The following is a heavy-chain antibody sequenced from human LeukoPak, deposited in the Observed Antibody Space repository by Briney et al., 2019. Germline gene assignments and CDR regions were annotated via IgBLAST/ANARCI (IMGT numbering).Heavy chain of an antibody. CDR1: AFTFSSHT. V-gene: IGHV3-21*04. J-gene: IGHJ3*02. CDR3: ARERGYYYDSSGYYLWAAFDI. CDR2: IGFSTTYI. D-gene: IGHD3-22*01. Sequence: GGSLRLSCAGSAFTFSSHTINWVRQAPGTGLEWVSCIGFSTTYIHYADSVKGRFTVTRDNAKGSVSLQMNSLRAEDTAVYYCARERGYYYDSSGYYLWAAFDIWGQGTMVTVSS.